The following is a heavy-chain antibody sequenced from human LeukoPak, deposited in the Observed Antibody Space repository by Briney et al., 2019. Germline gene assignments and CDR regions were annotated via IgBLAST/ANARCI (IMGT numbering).Heavy chain of an antibody. J-gene: IGHJ2*01. CDR1: GFTFSNHG. V-gene: IGHV3-23*01. D-gene: IGHD3-3*01. CDR3: AKIGVTGSWFFDL. Sequence: PGGSLRLSCVASGFTFSNHGMSWVRQDPGKGLEWVSSISANSVYTYYAASVKGRFTISRDNSKNTPFLQMNNMGAEDTAIYFCAKIGVTGSWFFDLWGRGTLLSVSS. CDR2: ISANSVYT.